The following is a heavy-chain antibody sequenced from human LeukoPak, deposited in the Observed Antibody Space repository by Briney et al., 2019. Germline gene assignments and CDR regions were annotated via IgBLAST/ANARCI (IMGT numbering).Heavy chain of an antibody. CDR2: MDQDGSVK. J-gene: IGHJ4*02. CDR3: ARGFRHTAMFLDY. V-gene: IGHV3-7*01. CDR1: GFTFSNYW. Sequence: PGGSLRVSCAASGFTFSNYWMSWVRQAPGKGLEWVANMDQDGSVKYYLDSVKGRFTISRDNAKNSLYLQMNSLRAEDTAVYYCARGFRHTAMFLDYWGRGTLVTVSS. D-gene: IGHD5-18*01.